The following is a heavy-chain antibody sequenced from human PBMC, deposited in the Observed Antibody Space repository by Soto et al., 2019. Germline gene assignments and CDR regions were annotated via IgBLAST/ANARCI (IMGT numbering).Heavy chain of an antibody. Sequence: ASVKVSCKASGYTFTGYYMHWVRQAPGQGLEWMGWINPNSGGTNYAQKFQGWVTMTRDTSISTAYMELSRLRSDDTAVYYCARDRADILTGGREDWFDPWGQGTLVTVSS. D-gene: IGHD3-9*01. V-gene: IGHV1-2*04. J-gene: IGHJ5*02. CDR3: ARDRADILTGGREDWFDP. CDR1: GYTFTGYY. CDR2: INPNSGGT.